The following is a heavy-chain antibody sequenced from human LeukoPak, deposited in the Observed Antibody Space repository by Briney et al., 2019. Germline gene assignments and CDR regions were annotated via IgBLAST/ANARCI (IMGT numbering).Heavy chain of an antibody. CDR3: AREYTAMAYDY. V-gene: IGHV3-21*01. D-gene: IGHD5-18*01. CDR1: GFTFSSYS. Sequence: GGSLRLSCAASGFTFSSYSMNWVRQAPGKGLEWVSSISSSSSYIYYADSVKGRFTISRDNARNSLFLQMNNLRVDDSAVNYCAREYTAMAYDYWGQGNLVTVSS. J-gene: IGHJ4*02. CDR2: ISSSSSYI.